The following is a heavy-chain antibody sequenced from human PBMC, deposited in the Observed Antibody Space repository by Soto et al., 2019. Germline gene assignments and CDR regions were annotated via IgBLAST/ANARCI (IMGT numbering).Heavy chain of an antibody. V-gene: IGHV3-30*18. D-gene: IGHD3-10*01. CDR3: AKADLQRLSDGSRSSSYGTDV. CDR1: GFTFSYYG. Sequence: QVQLVESGGGVVQPGRSLRLSCAASGFTFSYYGMHWVRQAPGKGLEWVAVISYDGSNQYYADSVKGRFTISRDNSKNTLYLQMNSLRAEDTAVYYCAKADLQRLSDGSRSSSYGTDVWGQGTTVTVSS. CDR2: ISYDGSNQ. J-gene: IGHJ6*02.